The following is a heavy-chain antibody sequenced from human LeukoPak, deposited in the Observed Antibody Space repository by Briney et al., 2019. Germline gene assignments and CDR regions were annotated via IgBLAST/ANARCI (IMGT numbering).Heavy chain of an antibody. J-gene: IGHJ4*02. Sequence: GGSLRLSCAASGFTFSSYSMNWVRQAPGKGLEWVSSISSSSSYIYYADSVKGRFTISRDNSKNTLYLQMNSLRAEDTAVYYCAKDDYYDSSGPQDYWGQGTLVTVSS. CDR3: AKDDYYDSSGPQDY. CDR1: GFTFSSYS. V-gene: IGHV3-21*04. CDR2: ISSSSSYI. D-gene: IGHD3-22*01.